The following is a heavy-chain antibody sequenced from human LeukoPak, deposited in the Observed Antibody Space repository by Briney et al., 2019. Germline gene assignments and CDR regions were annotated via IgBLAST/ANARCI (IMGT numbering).Heavy chain of an antibody. CDR1: GYTFTSHY. J-gene: IGHJ6*03. CDR2: INPTGSTT. Sequence: ASVKVSCKASGYTFTSHYMHWVRQAPGQGLEWMGVINPTGSTTTYAKKLQGRVIMTRDTSTNTDYMELSNLRSEDTAVYYCATYSGGYFLFSDYYYYMDVWGKGTTVTVSS. D-gene: IGHD1-26*01. V-gene: IGHV1-46*04. CDR3: ATYSGGYFLFSDYYYYMDV.